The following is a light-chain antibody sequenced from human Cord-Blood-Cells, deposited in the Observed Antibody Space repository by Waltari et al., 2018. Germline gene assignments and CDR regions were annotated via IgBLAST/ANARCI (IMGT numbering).Light chain of an antibody. CDR3: AAWDDSLSGRV. CDR1: SSNIGSNS. V-gene: IGLV1-47*01. CDR2: RNN. J-gene: IGLJ3*02. Sequence: QSVLTQPPPASGTPGQRVTISCSGSSSNIGSNSVYWYQQLPGTAPKLLIYRNNQRPAGGPDRFSGSKSGTSASLAISGLRSEDEADYYCAAWDDSLSGRVFGGGTKLTVL.